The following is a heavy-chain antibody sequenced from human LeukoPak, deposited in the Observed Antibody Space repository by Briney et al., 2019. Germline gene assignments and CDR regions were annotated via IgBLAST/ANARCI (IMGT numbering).Heavy chain of an antibody. J-gene: IGHJ3*02. CDR2: IKQGGSAK. D-gene: IGHD3-10*01. Sequence: GGSLRLTCTASGFTFSDYWMTWVRQAPGKGLEWVANIKQGGSAKYYVDSVKGRFTISRDNAKNSLYLQMNSLRAEDTAVYYCARDRFYYGSGSYYTGAFDIWGQGTMVTVSS. V-gene: IGHV3-7*01. CDR3: ARDRFYYGSGSYYTGAFDI. CDR1: GFTFSDYW.